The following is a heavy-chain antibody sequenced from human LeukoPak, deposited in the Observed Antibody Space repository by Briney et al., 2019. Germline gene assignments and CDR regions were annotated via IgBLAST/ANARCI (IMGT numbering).Heavy chain of an antibody. CDR1: GGSFSGYY. CDR3: ARILWRRDFDY. Sequence: SETLSLTCAVYGGSFSGYYWSWIRQPPGKGLEWIGEINHSGSTNYNPSLKGRVTISVDTSKNQFSLKLSSVTAADTAVYYCARILWRRDFDYWGQGTLVTVSS. V-gene: IGHV4-34*01. CDR2: INHSGST. D-gene: IGHD2-21*01. J-gene: IGHJ4*02.